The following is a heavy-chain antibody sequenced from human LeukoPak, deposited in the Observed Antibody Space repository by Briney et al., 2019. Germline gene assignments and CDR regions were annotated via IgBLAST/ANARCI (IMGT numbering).Heavy chain of an antibody. V-gene: IGHV1-46*01. D-gene: IGHD3-10*01. Sequence: GASVKVSCKASGYTFTSYYMHWVRQAPGQGLEWMGIINPSGGSTSYAQKFQGRVTMTRDMSTSTVYMELSSLRSEDTAVYYCARDGLLWFGELIGSRPYYYYYYYMDVWGKGTTVTISS. CDR3: ARDGLLWFGELIGSRPYYYYYYYMDV. CDR2: INPSGGST. J-gene: IGHJ6*03. CDR1: GYTFTSYY.